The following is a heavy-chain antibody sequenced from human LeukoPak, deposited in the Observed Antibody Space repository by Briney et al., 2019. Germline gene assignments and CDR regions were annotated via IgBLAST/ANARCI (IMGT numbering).Heavy chain of an antibody. CDR2: IYYSGST. D-gene: IGHD5-12*01. Sequence: KPSETLSLTCTVSGGSISSYYWSWIRQPPGKGLEWIGYIYYSGSTNYNPSLKSRVTISVDTSKNQCSLKLSSVTAADTAVYYCARGGIVATIGGSFDYWGQGTLVTVSS. CDR1: GGSISSYY. J-gene: IGHJ4*02. CDR3: ARGGIVATIGGSFDY. V-gene: IGHV4-59*01.